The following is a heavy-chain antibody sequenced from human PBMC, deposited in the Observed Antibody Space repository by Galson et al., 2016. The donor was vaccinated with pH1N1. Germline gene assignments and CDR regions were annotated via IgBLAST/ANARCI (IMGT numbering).Heavy chain of an antibody. CDR2: IYHSGST. J-gene: IGHJ4*02. V-gene: IGHV4-38-2*01. Sequence: SETLSLTCAVSGYPISSGYYWGWIRQPPGKGLEWIGSIYHSGSTDYNPSLKSRVTTSVDRSKNQFSLKLTSVTAADTAIYYCARHQSGVGGIPFAFDSWGQGTLVTVSS. CDR1: GYPISSGYY. D-gene: IGHD3-3*01. CDR3: ARHQSGVGGIPFAFDS.